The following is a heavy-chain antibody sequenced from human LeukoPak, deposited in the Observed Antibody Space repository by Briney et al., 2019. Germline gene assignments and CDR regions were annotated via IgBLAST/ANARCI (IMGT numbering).Heavy chain of an antibody. J-gene: IGHJ6*03. V-gene: IGHV3-21*01. D-gene: IGHD1-1*01. Sequence: GGSLRLSCGASGFTFSSHGMNWVRQAPGKGLEWVSFISSSGSYIYYADSVKGRFTISRDNAKNSLYLQMNSLRAEDTAVYYCARVVSVAWSERRPGYYYMDVWGKGTTVTVPS. CDR2: ISSSGSYI. CDR1: GFTFSSHG. CDR3: ARVVSVAWSERRPGYYYMDV.